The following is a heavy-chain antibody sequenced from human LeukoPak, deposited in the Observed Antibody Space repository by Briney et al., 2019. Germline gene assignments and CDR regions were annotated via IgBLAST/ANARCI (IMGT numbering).Heavy chain of an antibody. CDR2: IYSGGST. V-gene: IGHV3-53*01. Sequence: GGSLRLSCAASGFTVSSNYMSWVRQAPGKGLEWVSVIYSGGSTYYADSVKGRSTISRDNSKNTLYLQMNSLRAEDTAVYYCVREGYYGSAALYSWGQGTLATVSS. J-gene: IGHJ4*02. CDR1: GFTVSSNY. CDR3: VREGYYGSAALYS. D-gene: IGHD3-10*01.